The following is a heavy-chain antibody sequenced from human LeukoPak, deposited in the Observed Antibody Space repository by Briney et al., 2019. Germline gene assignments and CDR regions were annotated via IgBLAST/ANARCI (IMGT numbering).Heavy chain of an antibody. V-gene: IGHV3-33*08. Sequence: GGSLRLSCAASGFTFSSYAMSWVRQAPGKGLEWVAVIWYDGSNKYYADSVKGRFTISRDNSKNTLYLQMNSLRAEDTAVYYCARETSGGQNWFDPWGQGTLVTVSS. D-gene: IGHD1-26*01. J-gene: IGHJ5*02. CDR1: GFTFSSYA. CDR3: ARETSGGQNWFDP. CDR2: IWYDGSNK.